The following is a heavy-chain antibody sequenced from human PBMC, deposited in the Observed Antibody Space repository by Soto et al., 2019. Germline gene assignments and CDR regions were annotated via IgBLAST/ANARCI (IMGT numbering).Heavy chain of an antibody. V-gene: IGHV4-39*01. CDR1: GGSISSSSYY. J-gene: IGHJ4*02. Sequence: SETLSLTCTVSGGSISSSSYYWGWIRQPPGKGLEWIGSIYYSGSTYYNPSLKSRVTISVDTSKNQFSLKLSSVTAADTAVYYGAVSPYWSGGSCYDFGPARIDYWGQGTLVTVSS. D-gene: IGHD2-15*01. CDR2: IYYSGST. CDR3: AVSPYWSGGSCYDFGPARIDY.